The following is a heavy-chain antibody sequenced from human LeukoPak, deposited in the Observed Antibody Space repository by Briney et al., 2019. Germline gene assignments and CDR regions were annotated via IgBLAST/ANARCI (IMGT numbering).Heavy chain of an antibody. Sequence: SQTLSLTCTVSGDSISSGGFYWSWIRQRSGKGLEWVAYIKYNGDTFYNPSLKSRLTISRDTSKNLFSLILTSVTAADSALYFCARGTLLNYFDYGGQGALVTVSS. D-gene: IGHD3/OR15-3a*01. CDR3: ARGTLLNYFDY. CDR1: GDSISSGGFY. CDR2: IKYNGDT. J-gene: IGHJ4*02. V-gene: IGHV4-31*03.